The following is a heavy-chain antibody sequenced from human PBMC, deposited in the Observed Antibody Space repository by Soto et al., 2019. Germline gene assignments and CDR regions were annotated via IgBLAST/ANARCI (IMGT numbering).Heavy chain of an antibody. CDR1: GGTFSSYA. V-gene: IGHV1-18*01. D-gene: IGHD1-26*01. CDR3: ARDGLIVGATTAYYYYGMDV. CDR2: ISAYNGNT. J-gene: IGHJ6*02. Sequence: GASVKVSCKASGGTFSSYAISWVRQAPGQRLEWMGWISAYNGNTNYAQKLQGRVTMTTDTSTSTAYMELRSLRSDDTAVYYCARDGLIVGATTAYYYYGMDVWGQGTTVTVSS.